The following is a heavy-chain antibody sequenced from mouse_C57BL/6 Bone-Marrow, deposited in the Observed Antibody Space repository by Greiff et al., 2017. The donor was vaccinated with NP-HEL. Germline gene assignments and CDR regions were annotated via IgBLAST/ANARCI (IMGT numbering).Heavy chain of an antibody. CDR2: IDPSDSYT. J-gene: IGHJ2*01. D-gene: IGHD4-1*01. CDR1: GYTFTSYW. Sequence: QVQLQQPGAELVMPGASVKLSCKASGYTFTSYWMHWVKQRPGQGLEWIGEIDPSDSYTNYNQKFKGKSTLTVDKSSSTAYMRLSSLTSEDSAVYYCARNWDDYFDYWGQGTTLTVSS. CDR3: ARNWDDYFDY. V-gene: IGHV1-69*01.